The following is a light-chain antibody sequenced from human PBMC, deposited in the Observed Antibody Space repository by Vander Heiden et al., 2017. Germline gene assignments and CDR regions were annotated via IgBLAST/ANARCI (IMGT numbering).Light chain of an antibody. V-gene: IGKV3-15*01. Sequence: DILMTQSLATLAVSPGEIATLSCRASQRVRTNSAWYQQKPGEPPRVLIFGASTRATGIAARFNGSGSGTEFTLTISSLESEDFAHYFCQQYNGWPWTFGQGTKVQL. CDR1: QRVRTN. CDR2: GAS. CDR3: QQYNGWPWT. J-gene: IGKJ1*01.